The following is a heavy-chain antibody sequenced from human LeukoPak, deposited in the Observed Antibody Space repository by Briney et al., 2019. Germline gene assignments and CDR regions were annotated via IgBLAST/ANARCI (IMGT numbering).Heavy chain of an antibody. Sequence: ASVKVSCKASGYTFTSYGISWVRQAPGQGLEWVGWISAYNGKTNYAQKLQGRVTMTRNTSISPAYMEVSDLRSKDTSVYLCARGGEDYYYYYMDVWGKGTTVTVSS. CDR2: ISAYNGKT. J-gene: IGHJ6*03. CDR1: GYTFTSYG. V-gene: IGHV1-18*01. D-gene: IGHD4-17*01. CDR3: ARGGEDYYYYYMDV.